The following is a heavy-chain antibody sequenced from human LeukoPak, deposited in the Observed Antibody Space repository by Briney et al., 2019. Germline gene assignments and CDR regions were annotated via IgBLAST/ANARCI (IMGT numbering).Heavy chain of an antibody. D-gene: IGHD1-26*01. CDR2: IYYTGST. J-gene: IGHJ6*02. Sequence: SETLSLTCTVFGGSISSYYWSWIRQPPGKGLEWFGYIYYTGSTNYNPSLKSRVTISVDTSKNQFSLKLSSVTAADTAVYYCARDRVGATPGYYYYGMDVWGQGTTVTVSS. CDR3: ARDRVGATPGYYYYGMDV. V-gene: IGHV4-59*12. CDR1: GGSISSYY.